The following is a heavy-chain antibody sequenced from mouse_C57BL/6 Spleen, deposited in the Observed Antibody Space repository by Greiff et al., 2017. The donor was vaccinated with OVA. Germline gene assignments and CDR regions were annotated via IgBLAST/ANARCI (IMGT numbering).Heavy chain of an antibody. CDR2: ISDGGSYT. D-gene: IGHD1-1*01. Sequence: EVMLVESGGGLVKPGGSLKLSCAASGFTFSSYAMSWVRQTPEQRLEWVATISDGGSYTYYPDNVKGRFTISRDNARNNLYLQMSHLNSEDTAMYYCARGPVTTVAHLYFGVWGTGTTVTVSS. J-gene: IGHJ1*03. CDR1: GFTFSSYA. CDR3: ARGPVTTVAHLYFGV. V-gene: IGHV5-4*03.